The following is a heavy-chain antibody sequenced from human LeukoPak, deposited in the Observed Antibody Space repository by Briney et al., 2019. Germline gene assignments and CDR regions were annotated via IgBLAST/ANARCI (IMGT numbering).Heavy chain of an antibody. Sequence: PGGSLRLSCAASGFAVGSNYMNWVRQAPGKGLEWVSVFYSGGGTYYAGSVKGRFTISRDISKNTLYLQMNSLRAEDTAVYYCARGGDGSGYYYFDHWGQGTLVTVSS. CDR1: GFAVGSNY. CDR3: ARGGDGSGYYYFDH. CDR2: FYSGGGT. V-gene: IGHV3-53*01. J-gene: IGHJ4*02. D-gene: IGHD3-22*01.